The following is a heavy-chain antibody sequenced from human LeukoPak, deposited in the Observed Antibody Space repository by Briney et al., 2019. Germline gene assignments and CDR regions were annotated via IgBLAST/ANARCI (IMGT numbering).Heavy chain of an antibody. D-gene: IGHD3-22*01. J-gene: IGHJ4*02. CDR1: GFTFGSYG. CDR3: ARGEPYYYDSSGYRGDY. V-gene: IGHV3-33*01. Sequence: PGGSLRLSCAASGFTFGSYGMHWVRQAPGKGLEWVAVIWYDGSNKYYADSVKGRFTISRDNSKNALYLQMNSLRAEDTAVYYCARGEPYYYDSSGYRGDYWGQGTLVTVSS. CDR2: IWYDGSNK.